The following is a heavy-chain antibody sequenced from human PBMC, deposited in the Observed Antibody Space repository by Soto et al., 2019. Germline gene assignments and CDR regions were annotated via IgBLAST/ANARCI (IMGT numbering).Heavy chain of an antibody. D-gene: IGHD4-17*01. CDR2: ISHDGRYE. CDR3: AKDFTSVINWYFDL. CDR1: GFTFSSYA. J-gene: IGHJ2*01. Sequence: QVQLVESGGGVVQPGRSLRLSCAASGFTFSSYAMHWVRQAPGKGLEWVAVISHDGRYEYYADSVKGRFTISRDNSRNTLYLQINRLRAEYTAVYYCAKDFTSVINWYFDLWGRGTLVTVSS. V-gene: IGHV3-30*18.